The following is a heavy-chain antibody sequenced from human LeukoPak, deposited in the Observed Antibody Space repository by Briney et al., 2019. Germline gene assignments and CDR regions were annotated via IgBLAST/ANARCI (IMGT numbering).Heavy chain of an antibody. CDR2: ISGDGAST. V-gene: IGHV3-23*01. J-gene: IGHJ4*02. D-gene: IGHD2-2*01. Sequence: GGSLRLSCAASGFTFSSYAMSWVRQAPGKGLEWVSTISGDGASTYYADSVKGRFTISRDSSKNTLYLQMNSLRAEDTAVYYCAKYCISTNCHGFDYWGQGTLVTVSS. CDR3: AKYCISTNCHGFDY. CDR1: GFTFSSYA.